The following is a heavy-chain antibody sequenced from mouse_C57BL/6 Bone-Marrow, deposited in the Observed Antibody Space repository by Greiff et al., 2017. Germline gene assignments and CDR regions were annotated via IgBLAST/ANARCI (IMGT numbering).Heavy chain of an antibody. V-gene: IGHV5-4*01. J-gene: IGHJ4*01. CDR1: GFTFSSYA. CDR3: AREPSMITMAMDY. CDR2: ISDGGSYT. D-gene: IGHD2-4*01. Sequence: EVKLVESGGGLVKPGGSLKLSCAASGFTFSSYAMSWVRQTPEKRLEWVATISDGGSYTYYPDNVKGRFTISRDNAKNNLYLQMSHLKSEDTAMYYCAREPSMITMAMDYWGQVPSVTVSS.